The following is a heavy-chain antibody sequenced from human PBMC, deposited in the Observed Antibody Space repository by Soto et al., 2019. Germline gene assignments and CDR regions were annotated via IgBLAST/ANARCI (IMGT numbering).Heavy chain of an antibody. J-gene: IGHJ6*02. Sequence: GGSLRLSCAASGFTFSSYSMKWVGQGPGKGLEGVSYISSSSSTIYYADSVKGRFTISRDNAKNSLYLQMNSLRYVATAVYYCPRVIMAVRAQRTTVTVSS. V-gene: IGHV3-48*02. CDR1: GFTFSSYS. CDR2: ISSSSSTI. CDR3: PRVIMAV.